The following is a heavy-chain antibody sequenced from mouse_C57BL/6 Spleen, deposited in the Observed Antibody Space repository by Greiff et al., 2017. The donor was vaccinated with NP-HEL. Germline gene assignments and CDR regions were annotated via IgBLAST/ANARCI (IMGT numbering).Heavy chain of an antibody. CDR3: ARSLTTVGGY. CDR2: IYPSDSET. D-gene: IGHD1-1*01. Sequence: QVQLQQPGAELVRPGSSVKLSCKASGYTFTSYWMDWVKQRPGQGLEWIGNIYPSDSETHYNQKFKDKATLTVDKSSSTAYMQLSSLTSEDSAVYYCARSLTTVGGYGGQGTTLTVSS. CDR1: GYTFTSYW. J-gene: IGHJ2*01. V-gene: IGHV1-61*01.